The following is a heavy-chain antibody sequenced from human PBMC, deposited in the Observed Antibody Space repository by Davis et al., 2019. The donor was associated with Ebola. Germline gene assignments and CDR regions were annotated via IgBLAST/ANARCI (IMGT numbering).Heavy chain of an antibody. CDR2: IYSGGST. J-gene: IGHJ6*02. CDR1: GFTVSSNY. CDR3: ARSRSRHCICMDV. V-gene: IGHV3-53*05. D-gene: IGHD2-21*01. Sequence: GESLKISCAASGFTVSSNYMSWVRQAPGKGLEWVSVIYSGGSTYYADSVKGRFTISRDNSKNTLYLQMNSLRAEDTAVYYCARSRSRHCICMDVWGQGTTVTVSS.